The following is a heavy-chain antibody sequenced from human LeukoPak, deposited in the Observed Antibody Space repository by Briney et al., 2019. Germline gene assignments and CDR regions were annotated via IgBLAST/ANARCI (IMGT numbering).Heavy chain of an antibody. Sequence: SVKVSCKASGYTFTSYGISWVRQAPGQGLEWMGWISAYNGNTNYAQKFQGRVTITRDTSASTAYMELSSLRSEDTAVYYCARVGQQRGNWFDPWGQGTLVTVSS. D-gene: IGHD6-13*01. V-gene: IGHV1-18*01. CDR3: ARVGQQRGNWFDP. CDR1: GYTFTSYG. CDR2: ISAYNGNT. J-gene: IGHJ5*02.